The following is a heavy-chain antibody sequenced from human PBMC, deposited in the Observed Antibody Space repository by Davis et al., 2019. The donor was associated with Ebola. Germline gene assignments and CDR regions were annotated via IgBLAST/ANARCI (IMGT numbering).Heavy chain of an antibody. CDR3: ARGPGHPGYSSLFWDMYYGMDV. J-gene: IGHJ6*02. CDR2: IKQDGSEK. CDR1: GFTFSSYW. Sequence: PGGSLRLSCAASGFTFSSYWMSWVRQAPGKGLEWVANIKQDGSEKYYVDSVKGRFTISRDNAKNSLYLQMNSLRAEDTAVYYCARGPGHPGYSSLFWDMYYGMDVWGQGTTVTVSS. V-gene: IGHV3-7*01. D-gene: IGHD2-15*01.